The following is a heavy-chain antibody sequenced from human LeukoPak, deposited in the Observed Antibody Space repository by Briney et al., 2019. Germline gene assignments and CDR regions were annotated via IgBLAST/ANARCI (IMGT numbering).Heavy chain of an antibody. Sequence: GGSLRLSCAASGFSLSSHAMSWVRQAPGKGLECVSAIRGGSDRTHYADSVKGRFTISRDNSENTLYLQMNGLRAEDTALYYCAKYYYDSSDYLYYFDFWGQGTLVTVSS. J-gene: IGHJ4*02. CDR2: IRGGSDRT. D-gene: IGHD3-22*01. CDR1: GFSLSSHA. CDR3: AKYYYDSSDYLYYFDF. V-gene: IGHV3-23*01.